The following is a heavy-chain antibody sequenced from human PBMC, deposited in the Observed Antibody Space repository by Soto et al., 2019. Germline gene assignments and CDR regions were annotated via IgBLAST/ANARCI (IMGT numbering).Heavy chain of an antibody. J-gene: IGHJ3*02. Sequence: GGSLRLSCAASGFTFSSYGMHWVRQAPGKGLEWVAVIWYDGSNKYYADSVKGRFTISRDNSKNTLYLQMNSLRAEDTAVYYCARDRDIVVVVTQIGGAFDIWGQGTMVTVSS. CDR3: ARDRDIVVVVTQIGGAFDI. V-gene: IGHV3-33*01. CDR2: IWYDGSNK. D-gene: IGHD2-15*01. CDR1: GFTFSSYG.